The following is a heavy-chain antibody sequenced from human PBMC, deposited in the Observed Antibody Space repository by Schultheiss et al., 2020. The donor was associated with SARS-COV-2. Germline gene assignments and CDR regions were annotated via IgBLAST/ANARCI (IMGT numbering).Heavy chain of an antibody. CDR3: AKSLLGVVVTATPFDY. J-gene: IGHJ4*02. D-gene: IGHD2-21*02. CDR2: ISSSSSTI. V-gene: IGHV3-48*01. Sequence: GGSLRLSCAASGFTFSSYAMSWVRQAPGKGLEWVSYISSSSSTIYYADSVKGRFTISRDNSKNTLYLQMNSLRAEDTAVYYCAKSLLGVVVTATPFDYWGQGTLVTVSS. CDR1: GFTFSSYA.